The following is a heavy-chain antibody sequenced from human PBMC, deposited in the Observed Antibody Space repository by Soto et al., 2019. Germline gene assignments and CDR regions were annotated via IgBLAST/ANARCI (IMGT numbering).Heavy chain of an antibody. J-gene: IGHJ4*02. V-gene: IGHV4-39*01. D-gene: IGHD6-6*01. CDR2: VYYIGNT. Sequence: QLQLQESGPGLVKPSETLSLTCTVSVGSISGSPSYWGWIRQPPGKGLGWIGSVYYIGNTYYSPSLKTRVTMSVDTSKNQFSLKLTSVTAADTALYYCAGQIYSSSGYYFDYWGQGTLVTVSS. CDR3: AGQIYSSSGYYFDY. CDR1: VGSISGSPSY.